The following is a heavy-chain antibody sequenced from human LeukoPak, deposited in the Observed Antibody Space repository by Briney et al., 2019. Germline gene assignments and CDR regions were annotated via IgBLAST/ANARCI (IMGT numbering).Heavy chain of an antibody. CDR1: GFTFSNYG. CDR2: IWYDGGYK. J-gene: IGHJ4*02. D-gene: IGHD3-22*01. Sequence: GGSLRLSCAASGFTFSNYGMHWVRQAPGKGLEWVAGIWYDGGYKYYADSVKGRFTISRDNSKNTLFLQMDRLRAEDTAVYYCARNYYDSSGYQEATFNYWGQGTLVTVSS. V-gene: IGHV3-33*01. CDR3: ARNYYDSSGYQEATFNY.